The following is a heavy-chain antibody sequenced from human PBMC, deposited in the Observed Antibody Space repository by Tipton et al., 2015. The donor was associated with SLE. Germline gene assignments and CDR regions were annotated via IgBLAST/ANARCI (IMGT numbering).Heavy chain of an antibody. Sequence: ELEWIGEVFRGGSTNYSPSLESRVTITVDMSKNQFSLKLSSVTAADTAVYYCARDRRGWYFDLWGRGTLVTVSS. CDR3: ARDRRGWYFDL. CDR2: VFRGGST. V-gene: IGHV4-4*02. D-gene: IGHD3-10*01. J-gene: IGHJ2*01.